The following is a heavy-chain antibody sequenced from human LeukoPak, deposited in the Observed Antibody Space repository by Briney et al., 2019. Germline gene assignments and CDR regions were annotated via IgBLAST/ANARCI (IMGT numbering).Heavy chain of an antibody. CDR1: GFTFGDYA. J-gene: IGHJ4*02. Sequence: PGGSLRLSCTASGFTFGDYAMSWFRQAPGKGLEWVGFIRSEAYGGTTEYAASVKGRFTISRDDSKGIAYLQMNSLKTEDTAVYYCTRGVAVAGLVDYWGQGTLVTVSS. D-gene: IGHD6-19*01. CDR2: IRSEAYGGTT. CDR3: TRGVAVAGLVDY. V-gene: IGHV3-49*03.